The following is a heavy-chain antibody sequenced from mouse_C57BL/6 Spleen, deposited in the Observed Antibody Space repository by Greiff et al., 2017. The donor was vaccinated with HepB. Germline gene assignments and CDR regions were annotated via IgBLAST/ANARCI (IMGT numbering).Heavy chain of an antibody. CDR1: GYTFTSYW. V-gene: IGHV1-64*01. Sequence: QVQLQQPGAELVKPGASVKLSCKASGYTFTSYWMHWVKQRPGQGLEWIGMIHPNSGSTNYNEKFKSKATLTVDKSSSTAYMQLSSLTSEDSAVYYCARSGYYDPYYFDYWGQGTTLTVSS. CDR2: IHPNSGST. J-gene: IGHJ2*01. CDR3: ARSGYYDPYYFDY. D-gene: IGHD2-4*01.